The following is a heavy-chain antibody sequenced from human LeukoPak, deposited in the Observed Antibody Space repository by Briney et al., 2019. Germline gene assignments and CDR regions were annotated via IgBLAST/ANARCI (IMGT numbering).Heavy chain of an antibody. V-gene: IGHV3-21*01. Sequence: GGSLRLSCAASGFTFSSFNMNWVRQTPGKGLEGVSSISSRQNDVQYADSLEGRFTISRDNAKNSLYLQMNPLRAEDTAVYFCAREVGSGWNYFDLWGQGTLVTVSS. D-gene: IGHD6-19*01. CDR3: AREVGSGWNYFDL. CDR2: ISSRQNDV. CDR1: GFTFSSFN. J-gene: IGHJ4*02.